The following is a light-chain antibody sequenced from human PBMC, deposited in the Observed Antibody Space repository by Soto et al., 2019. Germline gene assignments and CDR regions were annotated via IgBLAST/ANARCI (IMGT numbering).Light chain of an antibody. J-gene: IGLJ1*01. CDR1: SSNIGAGYD. CDR3: QSYDSSLSGYV. V-gene: IGLV1-40*01. CDR2: DNT. Sequence: QSVLTQPPSVSAAPGQRVTISCTGSSSNIGAGYDVHWYQQLPGTAPKLLIYDNTNRPSGVPDRFSGSKSGTSASLAITGLQAEDEADYYCQSYDSSLSGYVFGTGTKLTVL.